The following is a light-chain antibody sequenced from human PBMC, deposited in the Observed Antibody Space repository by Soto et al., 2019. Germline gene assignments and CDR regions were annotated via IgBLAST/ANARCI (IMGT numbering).Light chain of an antibody. J-gene: IGKJ3*01. CDR2: AAS. CDR1: QGISSY. Sequence: DIQLTQSPSFLSASVGDRVTITCRASQGISSYLAWYQQKPGKAPKLLIYAASTLQSGVPSEFSGSGSGTEFTLTISSLQPEDCATYYCQQLNSYPPNFGPGTKVDIK. V-gene: IGKV1-9*01. CDR3: QQLNSYPPN.